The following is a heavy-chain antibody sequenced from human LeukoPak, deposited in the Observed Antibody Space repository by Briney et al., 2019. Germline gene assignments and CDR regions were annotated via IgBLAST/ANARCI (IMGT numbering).Heavy chain of an antibody. V-gene: IGHV4-34*01. CDR3: ASFPQTTVVTPPLDY. J-gene: IGHJ4*02. D-gene: IGHD4-23*01. Sequence: SETLSLTCAVYGGSFSGYYWSWIRQPPGKGLEWIGEINHSGSTNYNPSLKSRVIISVDTSKNQFSLKLSSVTAADTAVYYCASFPQTTVVTPPLDYWGQGTLVTVSS. CDR1: GGSFSGYY. CDR2: INHSGST.